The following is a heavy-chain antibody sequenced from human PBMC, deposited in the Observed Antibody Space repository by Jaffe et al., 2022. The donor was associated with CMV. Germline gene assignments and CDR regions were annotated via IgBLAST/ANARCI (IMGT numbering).Heavy chain of an antibody. Sequence: QVQLVQSGAEVKKPGASVKVSCKASGYTFTSYAMHWVRQAPGQRLEWMGWINAGNGNTKYSQKFQGRVTITRDTSASTAYMELSSLRSEDTAVYYCAREIQVFVVVPAATGAPHYYYYYYMDVWGKGTTVTVSS. CDR3: AREIQVFVVVPAATGAPHYYYYYYMDV. CDR1: GYTFTSYA. D-gene: IGHD2-2*01. V-gene: IGHV1-3*01. J-gene: IGHJ6*03. CDR2: INAGNGNT.